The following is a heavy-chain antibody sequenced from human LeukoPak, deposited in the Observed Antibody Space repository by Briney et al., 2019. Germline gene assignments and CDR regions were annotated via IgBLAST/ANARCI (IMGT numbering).Heavy chain of an antibody. V-gene: IGHV3-74*01. CDR2: TNIDGSTS. CDR3: ARAPMVRANVVDY. J-gene: IGHJ4*02. CDR1: GFTFRNYW. Sequence: GGSLRLSCAASGFTFRNYWMHWVRQAPWKGLVWVSRTNIDGSTSTYADSVQGRFSISRDNAKNTLYLQMNSLRAEDTAVYYCARAPMVRANVVDYWGQGTLVTVSS. D-gene: IGHD4/OR15-4a*01.